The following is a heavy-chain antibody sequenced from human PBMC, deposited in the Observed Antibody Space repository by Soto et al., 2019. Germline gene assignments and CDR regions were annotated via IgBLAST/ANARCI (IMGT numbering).Heavy chain of an antibody. CDR1: GFTFSTNG. D-gene: IGHD3-16*01. Sequence: QVQLVESGGGVVQPGRSLRLSCAASGFTFSTNGMHWVRQAPGQGLEWVAIISYDGSNKYYADSVKGRLTISRDNSKNTLYLQMSSLRAEDTAVYYCAQDRVESGLGEIDYWGQGTLVTVSS. V-gene: IGHV3-30*18. J-gene: IGHJ4*02. CDR3: AQDRVESGLGEIDY. CDR2: ISYDGSNK.